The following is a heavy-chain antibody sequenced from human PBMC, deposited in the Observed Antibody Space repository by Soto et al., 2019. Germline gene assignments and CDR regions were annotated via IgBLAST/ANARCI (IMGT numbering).Heavy chain of an antibody. D-gene: IGHD2-2*01. CDR3: ARVGEYQLLHKYNWFDP. J-gene: IGHJ5*02. CDR1: VFTFSSYA. V-gene: IGHV3-30*04. Sequence: HPWGSPLLSCASSVFTFSSYAMPWVRQAPGKGLEWVAVISYDGRNKYYADSVKGRFTISRDNSKNTLYLQMNSLRAEDTAVYYCARVGEYQLLHKYNWFDPWGQGTMVTVSS. CDR2: ISYDGRNK.